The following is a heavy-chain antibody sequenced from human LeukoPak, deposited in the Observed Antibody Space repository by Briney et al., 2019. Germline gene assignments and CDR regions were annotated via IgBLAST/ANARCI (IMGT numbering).Heavy chain of an antibody. CDR1: GYTFTSYA. V-gene: IGHV1-3*03. J-gene: IGHJ4*02. CDR2: INAGNGNT. CDR3: ARVVRYSSGPLTDLLPYYFDY. Sequence: GASVKVSCKASGYTFTSYAMHWVRQAPGQRLEWMGWINAGNGNTKYSQEFQGRVTITRDTSASTAYMELSSLRSDDIAVYYCARVVRYSSGPLTDLLPYYFDYWGQGTLVTVSS. D-gene: IGHD6-19*01.